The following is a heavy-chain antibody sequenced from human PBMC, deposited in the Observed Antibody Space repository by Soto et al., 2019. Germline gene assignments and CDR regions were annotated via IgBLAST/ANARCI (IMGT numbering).Heavy chain of an antibody. CDR2: ISAYNGNT. Sequence: QVQLVQSGAEVKKPGASVKVSCKASGYTFTSYGISWVRQAPGQGLEWMGWISAYNGNTNYAQKLQGRVTMTTNTSTSTAYMELRSLRSDETAVYYCARDQGGTYYYGSGSYRINAFDIWGQGTMVTVSS. D-gene: IGHD3-10*01. V-gene: IGHV1-18*01. CDR3: ARDQGGTYYYGSGSYRINAFDI. J-gene: IGHJ3*02. CDR1: GYTFTSYG.